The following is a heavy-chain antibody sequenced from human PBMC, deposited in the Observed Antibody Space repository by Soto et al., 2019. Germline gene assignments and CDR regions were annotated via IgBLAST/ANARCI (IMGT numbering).Heavy chain of an antibody. CDR2: ISSSSSYI. J-gene: IGHJ4*01. CDR3: ARDTTYYDSSGSLDY. D-gene: IGHD3-22*01. CDR1: GFTFSSYS. Sequence: SLRLSCAASGFTFSSYSMNWVRQAPGKGLEWVSSISSSSSYIYYADSVKGRFTISRDNAKNSLYLQMNSLRAEDTAVYYCARDTTYYDSSGSLDYWGHGTLVTVSS. V-gene: IGHV3-21*01.